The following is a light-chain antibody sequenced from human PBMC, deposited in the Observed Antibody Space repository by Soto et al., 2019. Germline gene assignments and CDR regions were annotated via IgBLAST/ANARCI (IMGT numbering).Light chain of an antibody. CDR2: EVT. CDR3: SSYAASNNFYFV. CDR1: SSAVGGYNY. V-gene: IGLV2-8*01. Sequence: QYALTQPPSASGSPGQSVTISCTGTSSAVGGYNYVSWYQQYPGRAPKLMIYEVTKRPSGVPDRFSGSKSGNTASLTVSGLQAEDEADYYCSSYAASNNFYFVFGGGTKLTVL. J-gene: IGLJ3*02.